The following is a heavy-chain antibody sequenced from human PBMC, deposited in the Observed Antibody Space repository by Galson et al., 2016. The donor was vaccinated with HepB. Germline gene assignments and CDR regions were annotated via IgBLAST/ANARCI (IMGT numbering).Heavy chain of an antibody. CDR1: GGSISSSNW. CDR3: ARALAVNGAFDI. Sequence: SETLSLTCAVSGGSISSSNWWSWVRQPPGQGLEWIGEIHHSGSANYNPSLKSRVTMSVDKSKNQFSLKLSSVTAADTAVYYCARALAVNGAFDIWGQGTMVTVSS. J-gene: IGHJ3*02. CDR2: IHHSGSA. D-gene: IGHD2-21*01. V-gene: IGHV4-4*02.